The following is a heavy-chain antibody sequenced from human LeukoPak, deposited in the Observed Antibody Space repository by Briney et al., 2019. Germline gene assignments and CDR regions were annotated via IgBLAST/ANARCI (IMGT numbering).Heavy chain of an antibody. V-gene: IGHV1-2*02. Sequence: GASVKVSCKASGYTFTGYYMHWVRQAPGQGLEWMGWINPNSGGTNYAQKFQGRVTMTRDTSISTAYMELSSLRSEDTAVYYCARYDSSGYTFWGQGTLVTVSS. D-gene: IGHD3-22*01. CDR1: GYTFTGYY. CDR3: ARYDSSGYTF. J-gene: IGHJ4*02. CDR2: INPNSGGT.